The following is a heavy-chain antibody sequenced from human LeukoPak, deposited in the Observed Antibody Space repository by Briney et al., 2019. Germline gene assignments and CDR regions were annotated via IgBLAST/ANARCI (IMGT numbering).Heavy chain of an antibody. D-gene: IGHD5-24*01. J-gene: IGHJ4*02. Sequence: SETLSLTCTVSGGSIISGGHYWSWIRQHPGKGLEWIGYIYYSGTTYYNPSLKSRVTISVDTSVNQFSLRLTSVIAADTAVYYCARDQDGYSRFDYWGQGTLVTVSS. V-gene: IGHV4-31*03. CDR2: IYYSGTT. CDR1: GGSIISGGHY. CDR3: ARDQDGYSRFDY.